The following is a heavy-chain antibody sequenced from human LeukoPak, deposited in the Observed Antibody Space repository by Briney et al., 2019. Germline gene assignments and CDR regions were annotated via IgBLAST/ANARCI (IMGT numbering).Heavy chain of an antibody. CDR2: ISAHNGNT. D-gene: IGHD3-22*01. Sequence: GASVKVSCKASGYTFTSHGINWVRQAPGQGLEWMGWISAHNGNTNYAQKFQGRVSMTTDTSTTTAYMDLRSLRSDDTAVYYCARSRMYYDSSGNDYWGQGTLVTVSS. CDR1: GYTFTSHG. V-gene: IGHV1-18*01. CDR3: ARSRMYYDSSGNDY. J-gene: IGHJ4*02.